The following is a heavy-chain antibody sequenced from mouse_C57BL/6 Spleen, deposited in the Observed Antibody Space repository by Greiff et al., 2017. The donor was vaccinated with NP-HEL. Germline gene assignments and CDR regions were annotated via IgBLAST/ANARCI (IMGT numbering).Heavy chain of an antibody. D-gene: IGHD2-1*01. V-gene: IGHV1-82*01. CDR3: ARSGGNFSYYFDY. J-gene: IGHJ2*01. CDR2: IYPGDGDT. Sequence: QVQLQQSGPELVKPGASVKISCKASGYAFSSSWMNWVKQRPGKGLEWIGRIYPGDGDTNYNGKFKGKATLTADKSSSTAYMQLISLTSEDSAVYFCARSGGNFSYYFDYWGKGTTLTVSS. CDR1: GYAFSSSW.